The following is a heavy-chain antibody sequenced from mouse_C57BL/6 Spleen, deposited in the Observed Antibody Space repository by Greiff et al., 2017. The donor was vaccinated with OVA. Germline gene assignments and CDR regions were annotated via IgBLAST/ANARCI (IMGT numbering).Heavy chain of an antibody. J-gene: IGHJ4*01. CDR3: ASTYYYGSSYRDYYAMDY. D-gene: IGHD1-1*01. CDR2: IYPGSGNT. V-gene: IGHV1-76*01. CDR1: GYTFTDYY. Sequence: VQLQQSGAELVRPGASVKLSCKASGYTFTDYYINWVKQRPGQGLEWIARIYPGSGNTYYNEKFKGKATLTAEKSSSTAYMQLSSLTSEDSAVYFCASTYYYGSSYRDYYAMDYWGQGTSVTVSS.